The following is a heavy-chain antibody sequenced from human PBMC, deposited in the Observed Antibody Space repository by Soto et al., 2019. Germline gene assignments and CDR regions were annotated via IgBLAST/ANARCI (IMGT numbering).Heavy chain of an antibody. J-gene: IGHJ4*02. V-gene: IGHV3-30*04. CDR1: GFIFREYA. CDR3: ARDLGAVAALDS. Sequence: QVHLVESGGGVVQPGTSLRLSCAASGFIFREYAMHWVRQAPGKGLDWVAVISYDGSHEDYADSVKRRFTISRDNSKDTLYLQANSLRNEDTATYYCARDLGAVAALDSWGQGTLVTVSS. CDR2: ISYDGSHE. D-gene: IGHD6-19*01.